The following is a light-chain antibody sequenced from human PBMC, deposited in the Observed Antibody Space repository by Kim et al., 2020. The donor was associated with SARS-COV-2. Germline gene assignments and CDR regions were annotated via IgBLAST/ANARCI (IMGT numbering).Light chain of an antibody. J-gene: IGLJ3*02. Sequence: LGQTVRITCQGDSLRSYCASWYQQKPGQAPVLVIYGKNNRPSGIPDRFSGSSSGNTASLTITGAQAEDEADYYCNSRDSSGNHKWVFGGGTQLTVL. CDR2: GKN. CDR3: NSRDSSGNHKWV. V-gene: IGLV3-19*01. CDR1: SLRSYC.